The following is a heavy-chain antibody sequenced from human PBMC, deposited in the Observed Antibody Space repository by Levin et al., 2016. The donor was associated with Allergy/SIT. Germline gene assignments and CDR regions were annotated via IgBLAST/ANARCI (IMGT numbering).Heavy chain of an antibody. CDR2: INPSGGST. J-gene: IGHJ5*02. CDR3: ARAMVRGKGFDP. V-gene: IGHV1-46*01. D-gene: IGHD3-10*01. Sequence: WVRQAPGQGLEWMGIINPSGGSTSYAQKFQGRVTMTRDTSTSTVYMELSSLRSEDTAVYYCARAMVRGKGFDPWGQGTLVTSPQ.